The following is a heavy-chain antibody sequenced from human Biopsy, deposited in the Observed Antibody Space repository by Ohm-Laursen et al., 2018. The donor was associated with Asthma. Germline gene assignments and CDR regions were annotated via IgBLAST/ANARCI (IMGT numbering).Heavy chain of an antibody. Sequence: TLSLTCTVSYGSITSGGYYWTWIRQHPRKGLEWIGFIYYSGSTYYNPSLKSRVSISIDTSKNRFSLKLSSVTAADTAVYYCARAQDYYDSRGYYRSFDYWGQGTLVTVSS. V-gene: IGHV4-31*03. J-gene: IGHJ4*02. CDR1: YGSITSGGYY. D-gene: IGHD3-22*01. CDR3: ARAQDYYDSRGYYRSFDY. CDR2: IYYSGST.